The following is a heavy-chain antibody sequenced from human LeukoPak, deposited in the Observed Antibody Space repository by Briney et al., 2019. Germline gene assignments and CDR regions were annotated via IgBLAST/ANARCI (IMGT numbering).Heavy chain of an antibody. CDR3: ARCGAPGYYMVKFDY. D-gene: IGHD3-9*01. Sequence: SETLSLTCAVYGGSFSGYYWSWIRQPPGKGLEWIGEINHSGSTNYNPSLKSRVTISVDTSKNQFSLKLSSVTAADTAVYYCARCGAPGYYMVKFDYWGQGTLVTVSS. J-gene: IGHJ4*02. CDR1: GGSFSGYY. V-gene: IGHV4-34*01. CDR2: INHSGST.